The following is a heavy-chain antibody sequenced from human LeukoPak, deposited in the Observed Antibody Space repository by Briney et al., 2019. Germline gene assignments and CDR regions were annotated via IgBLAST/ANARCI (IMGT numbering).Heavy chain of an antibody. J-gene: IGHJ4*02. Sequence: SETLSLTCTVSGGSISSSSYYWGWIRQPPGKGLEWIGSIYYSGSTYYNPSLKSRVTISVDTSKNQFSLKLSSVTAADTAVYYCARHPFAYWGQGTLVTVSS. CDR3: ARHPFAY. CDR2: IYYSGST. V-gene: IGHV4-39*01. CDR1: GGSISSSSYY.